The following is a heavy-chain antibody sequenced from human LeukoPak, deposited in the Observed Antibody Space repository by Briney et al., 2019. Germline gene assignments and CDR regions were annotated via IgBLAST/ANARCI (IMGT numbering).Heavy chain of an antibody. Sequence: WIARIYTSASTNYNPSLKSRVTMSVDTSKNQFSLKLSSVTAADTAVYYCARDTWRRDWFDPWGQXTLXT. D-gene: IGHD2/OR15-2a*01. V-gene: IGHV4-4*07. CDR3: ARDTWRRDWFDP. J-gene: IGHJ5*02. CDR2: IYTSAST.